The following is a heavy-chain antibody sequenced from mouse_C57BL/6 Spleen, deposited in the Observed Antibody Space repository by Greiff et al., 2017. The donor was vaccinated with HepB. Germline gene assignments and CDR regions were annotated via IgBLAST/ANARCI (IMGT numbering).Heavy chain of an antibody. D-gene: IGHD2-4*01. Sequence: VKLVESGAELVKPGASVKISCKASGYAFSSYWMNWVKQRPGKGLEWIGQIYPGDGDTNYNGKFKGKATLTADKSSSTAYMQLSSLTSEDSAVYFCARSADYVPSMDYWGQGTSVTVSS. CDR1: GYAFSSYW. CDR3: ARSADYVPSMDY. V-gene: IGHV1-80*01. J-gene: IGHJ4*01. CDR2: IYPGDGDT.